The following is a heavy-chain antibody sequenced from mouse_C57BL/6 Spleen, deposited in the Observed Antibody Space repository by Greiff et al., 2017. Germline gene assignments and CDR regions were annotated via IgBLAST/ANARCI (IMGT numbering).Heavy chain of an antibody. D-gene: IGHD2-3*01. J-gene: IGHJ1*03. Sequence: VQLKQSGPELVKPGASVKMSCKASGYTFTDYNMHWVKQSHGKSLEWIGYINPNNGGTSYNQKFKGKATLTVNKSSSTAYMELRSLTSEDSAVYYCARSGYYLYWYFDVWGTGTTVTVSS. CDR1: GYTFTDYN. CDR2: INPNNGGT. V-gene: IGHV1-22*01. CDR3: ARSGYYLYWYFDV.